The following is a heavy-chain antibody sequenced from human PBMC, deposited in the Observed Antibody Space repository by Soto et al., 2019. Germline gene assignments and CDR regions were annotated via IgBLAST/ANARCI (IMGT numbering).Heavy chain of an antibody. CDR2: IKQDGSEK. V-gene: IGHV3-7*01. CDR3: SRSLNS. J-gene: IGHJ4*02. CDR1: GFTFSSYW. Sequence: EVQLVESGGGLVQPGGSLRLSCAASGFTFSSYWMSWVRQAPGKGLEWVANIKQDGSEKYYVDSVKGRFTIYRDNAKNSLYLQMSSLTAEDSALYYCSRSLNSWGQGTLVTVSS.